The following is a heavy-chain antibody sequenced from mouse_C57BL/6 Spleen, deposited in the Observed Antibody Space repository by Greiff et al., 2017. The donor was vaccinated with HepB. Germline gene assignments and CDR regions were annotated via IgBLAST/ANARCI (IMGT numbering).Heavy chain of an antibody. D-gene: IGHD1-1*01. CDR2: INPSNGGT. CDR3: ARSRTTVVATKKYFDV. Sequence: VQLQQPGTELVKPGASVKLSCKASGYTFTSYWMHWVKQRPGQGLEWIGNINPSNGGTNYNEKFKSKATLTVDKSSSTAYMQLSSLTSEDSAVYYCARSRTTVVATKKYFDVWGTGTTVTVSS. CDR1: GYTFTSYW. V-gene: IGHV1-53*01. J-gene: IGHJ1*03.